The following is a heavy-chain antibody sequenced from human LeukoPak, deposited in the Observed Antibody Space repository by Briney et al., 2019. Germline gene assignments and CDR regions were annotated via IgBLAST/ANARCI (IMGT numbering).Heavy chain of an antibody. CDR1: GYTFTSYY. V-gene: IGHV1-46*01. CDR2: INPSGGST. Sequence: ASVKVSCKASGYTFTSYYMHWVRQAPGQGLEWMGIINPSGGSTSYAQKFQGRVTMTRDVSTSTVYMELSSLRSEDTAVYYCARDGYSYGEDYWGQGTLVTVSS. J-gene: IGHJ4*02. CDR3: ARDGYSYGEDY. D-gene: IGHD5-18*01.